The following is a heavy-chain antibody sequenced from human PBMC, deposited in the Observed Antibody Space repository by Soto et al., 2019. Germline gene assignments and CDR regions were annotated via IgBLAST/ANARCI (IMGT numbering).Heavy chain of an antibody. Sequence: SETLSLTRTVSGGSISSYYWSWIRQPPGKGLEWIGYIYYSGTTYYNPSLKSRVTISIDTSKNQFSLKLSSVTAADTAVYYCASVDSIQLSFDYWGQGTLVTVSS. J-gene: IGHJ4*02. CDR3: ASVDSIQLSFDY. CDR1: GGSISSYY. D-gene: IGHD5-18*01. CDR2: IYYSGTT. V-gene: IGHV4-59*01.